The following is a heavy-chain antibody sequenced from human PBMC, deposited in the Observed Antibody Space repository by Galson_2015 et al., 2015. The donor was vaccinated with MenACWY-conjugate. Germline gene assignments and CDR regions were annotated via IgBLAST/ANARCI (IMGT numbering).Heavy chain of an antibody. V-gene: IGHV3-11*03. J-gene: IGHJ5*02. Sequence: SLRLSCAASGFTFSDYYMSWIRQAPGKGLECISYISSRSSESNYADSVKGRFTIFRDNAKNSLYLQMNSLRAEDTAVYYCARGWVVANMQGFDAWGQGTLVTVSP. CDR2: ISSRSSES. CDR3: ARGWVVANMQGFDA. D-gene: IGHD2-15*01. CDR1: GFTFSDYY.